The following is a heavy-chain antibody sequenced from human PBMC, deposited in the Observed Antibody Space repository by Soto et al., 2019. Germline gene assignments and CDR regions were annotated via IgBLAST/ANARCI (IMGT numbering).Heavy chain of an antibody. CDR2: ISYDGSNK. D-gene: IGHD3-10*01. Sequence: GGSLRLSCAASGFTFSSYGMHWVRQAPGKGLEWVAVISYDGSNKYYADSVKGRFTISRDNSKNTLYLQMNSLRAEDTAVYYCANYYGSGSYSDYYGMDVWGQGTTVTVSS. J-gene: IGHJ6*02. CDR1: GFTFSSYG. V-gene: IGHV3-30*18. CDR3: ANYYGSGSYSDYYGMDV.